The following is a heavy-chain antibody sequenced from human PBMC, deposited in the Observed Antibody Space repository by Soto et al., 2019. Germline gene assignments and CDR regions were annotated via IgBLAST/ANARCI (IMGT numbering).Heavy chain of an antibody. V-gene: IGHV1-69*13. Sequence: XVKVPCKASGGSFSSYAISWVRQAPGQGLEWLAGXIPISXTANHEQKFQXXVTITADXXKSKDYMEMSSLRPEDTAVYYCARIGDLHYYYMEVWDKGTTATVS. CDR1: GGSFSSYA. CDR3: ARIGDLHYYYMEV. D-gene: IGHD4-17*01. J-gene: IGHJ6*03. CDR2: XIPISXTA.